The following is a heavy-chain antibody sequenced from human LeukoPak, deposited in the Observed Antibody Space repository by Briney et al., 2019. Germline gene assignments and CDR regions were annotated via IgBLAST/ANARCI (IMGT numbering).Heavy chain of an antibody. CDR2: ISAYNGNT. D-gene: IGHD4-17*01. V-gene: IGHV1-18*01. J-gene: IGHJ4*02. CDR3: ARAEPIWTVTHLGNYFDY. CDR1: GYTFTSYG. Sequence: ASVKVSCKASGYTFTSYGISWVRQAPGQGLEWMGWISAYNGNTNYAQKLQGRVTMTTDTSTSTAYMELRSLRSDDTAVYYCARAEPIWTVTHLGNYFDYWGQGTLVTVSS.